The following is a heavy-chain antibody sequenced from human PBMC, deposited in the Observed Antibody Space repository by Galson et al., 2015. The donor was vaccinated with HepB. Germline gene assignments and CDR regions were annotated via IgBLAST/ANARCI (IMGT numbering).Heavy chain of an antibody. V-gene: IGHV3-30-3*01. CDR3: ASSIAVAGPLGYFDY. CDR2: ISYDGSNK. CDR1: GFTFSSYA. Sequence: SLRLSCAASGFTFSSYAMHWVRQAPGKGLEWVAVISYDGSNKYYADSVKGRFTISRDNSKNTLYLQMNSLRAEDTAVYYCASSIAVAGPLGYFDYWGQGTLVTVSS. D-gene: IGHD6-19*01. J-gene: IGHJ4*02.